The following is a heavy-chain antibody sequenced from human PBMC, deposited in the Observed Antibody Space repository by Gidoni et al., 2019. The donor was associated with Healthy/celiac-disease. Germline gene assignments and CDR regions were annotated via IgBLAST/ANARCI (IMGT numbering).Heavy chain of an antibody. D-gene: IGHD1-26*01. V-gene: IGHV2-5*01. CDR2: IYWNDDK. Sequence: QITLKESGPTLVKPTQTLTLTCSFSGFSLSTSGVGVGWIRQPPGKALEWLALIYWNDDKRYSPSLKSRLTITKDTSKNQVVLTMTNMDPVDTATYYCARPLVGATGDYWGQGTLVTVSS. CDR3: ARPLVGATGDY. J-gene: IGHJ4*02. CDR1: GFSLSTSGVG.